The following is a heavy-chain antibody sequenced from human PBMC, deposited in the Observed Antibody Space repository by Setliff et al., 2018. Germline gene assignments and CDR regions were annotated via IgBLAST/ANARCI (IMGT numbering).Heavy chain of an antibody. J-gene: IGHJ6*03. CDR3: ARGRGSYYYYMDV. D-gene: IGHD1-26*01. CDR1: GYSFTNYY. Sequence: RASVKVSCKASGYSFTNYYIHWVRQAPGQGLEWVGIINPSGGSTSYAQKFQGRVTMTRDTSISTAYMELSRLRSDDTAVYYCARGRGSYYYYMDVWGKGTTVTVSS. CDR2: INPSGGST. V-gene: IGHV1-46*01.